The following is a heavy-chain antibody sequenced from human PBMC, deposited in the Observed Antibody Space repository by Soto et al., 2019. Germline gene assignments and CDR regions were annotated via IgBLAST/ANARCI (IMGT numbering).Heavy chain of an antibody. CDR1: GFTFSHYY. CDR2: ISSSGSTI. Sequence: GGSLRLSCAASGFTFSHYYMSWIRQAPGKGLEWVSYISSSGSTIYYADSVKGRFTISRDNAKNSLYLQMNSLRAEDTAVYYCARDYGCSGGSCYSPNWFDPWGQGTLVTVSS. CDR3: ARDYGCSGGSCYSPNWFDP. D-gene: IGHD2-15*01. V-gene: IGHV3-11*01. J-gene: IGHJ5*01.